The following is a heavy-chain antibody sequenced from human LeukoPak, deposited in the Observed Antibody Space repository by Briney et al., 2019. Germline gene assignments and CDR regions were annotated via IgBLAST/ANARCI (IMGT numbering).Heavy chain of an antibody. CDR3: AKDQGSLDTAQDY. CDR2: ISGSGGST. V-gene: IGHV3-23*01. CDR1: GFSFSSYA. J-gene: IGHJ4*02. D-gene: IGHD5-18*01. Sequence: GGSLRLSCAASGFSFSSYAMSWVRQAPGKGLEWVSAISGSGGSTYYADSVKGRFTISRDNSKNTLCLQMNSLRAEDTAVYYCAKDQGSLDTAQDYWGQGTLVTVSS.